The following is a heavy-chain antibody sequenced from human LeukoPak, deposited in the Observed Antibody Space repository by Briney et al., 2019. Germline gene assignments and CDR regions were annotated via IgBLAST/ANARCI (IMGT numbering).Heavy chain of an antibody. CDR2: IYNYGTT. J-gene: IGHJ4*02. CDR1: GFTVSSNY. Sequence: GESLTLSCAASGFTVSSNYMTWVRQAPGKALEWVADIYNYGTTYYPDSVKCRFTISRDNSKNTVFLQMNCLRVEDTAVYYCARESAPVYLDYWGQGTLVTVSS. D-gene: IGHD6-13*01. CDR3: ARESAPVYLDY. V-gene: IGHV3-66*01.